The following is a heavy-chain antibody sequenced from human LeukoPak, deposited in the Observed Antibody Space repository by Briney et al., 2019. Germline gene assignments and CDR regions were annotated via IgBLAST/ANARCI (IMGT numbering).Heavy chain of an antibody. CDR3: AWGRLVAASKAVAIDY. D-gene: IGHD5-12*01. V-gene: IGHV3-74*01. CDR2: INERGSST. Sequence: PGGSLRLSCAASGFTFSSSWLHWVRQAPGKGLVWVSRINERGSSTSYADSVKGRFTISRDNAKNTLYLQMNSLRADDTAVYYCAWGRLVAASKAVAIDYWGQGTLVTVSS. CDR1: GFTFSSSW. J-gene: IGHJ4*02.